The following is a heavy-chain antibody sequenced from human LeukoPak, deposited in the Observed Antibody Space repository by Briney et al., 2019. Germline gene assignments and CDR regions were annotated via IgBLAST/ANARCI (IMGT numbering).Heavy chain of an antibody. CDR1: GFTLSSYA. Sequence: QPGGSLRLSCAASGFTLSSYAMSWVRQAPGKGLEWVSAISGSGDSTYYADSVKGRFTISRDNSKNTLYVQMNSLRAEDTAVYYCAKAGCSGGSCYSMDYYYGMDVWGQGTTVTVSS. D-gene: IGHD2-15*01. CDR3: AKAGCSGGSCYSMDYYYGMDV. CDR2: ISGSGDST. J-gene: IGHJ6*02. V-gene: IGHV3-23*01.